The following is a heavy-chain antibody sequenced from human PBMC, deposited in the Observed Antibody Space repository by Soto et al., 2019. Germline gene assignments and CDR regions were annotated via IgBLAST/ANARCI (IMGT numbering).Heavy chain of an antibody. V-gene: IGHV3-23*01. CDR2: ISNTGGGT. CDR3: TKGGYCSGGNCHGSGYFDS. CDR1: GFTFNNYA. Sequence: EVQLLDSGGGLVQPGGSLGLSCAASGFTFNNYAMNWVRQAPGMGLEWVATISNTGGGTYYADSVKGRFTISRDNSKSTLFLQMNSLRAEDTAIYYCTKGGYCSGGNCHGSGYFDSWGQGALVTVSS. D-gene: IGHD2-15*01. J-gene: IGHJ4*02.